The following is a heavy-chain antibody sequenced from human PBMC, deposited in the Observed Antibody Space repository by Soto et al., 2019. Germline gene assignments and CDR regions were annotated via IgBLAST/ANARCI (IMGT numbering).Heavy chain of an antibody. V-gene: IGHV4-59*12. CDR1: GGSISSYY. Sequence: SETLSLTCTVSGGSISSYYWSWIRQPPGKGLEWIGYIYYSGSTNYNPSLKSRVTISVDTSKNQFSLKLGSVTAADTAVYYCAISNDYGDYLLDYWGQGTLVTVSS. D-gene: IGHD4-17*01. J-gene: IGHJ4*02. CDR2: IYYSGST. CDR3: AISNDYGDYLLDY.